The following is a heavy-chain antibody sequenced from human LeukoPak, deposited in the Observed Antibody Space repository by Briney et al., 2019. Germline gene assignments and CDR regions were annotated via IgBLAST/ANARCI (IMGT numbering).Heavy chain of an antibody. CDR1: GGTFSSYA. V-gene: IGHV1-69*01. D-gene: IGHD6-13*01. CDR2: IIPIFGTA. J-gene: IGHJ6*02. Sequence: SVKVSCKASGGTFSSYAISWVRQAPGQGLEWMGGIIPIFGTANYAQKFQGRVTITADESTSTAYMELSSLRSEDTAVYYCARESIAAAGESYYYYYGMDVWGQGTTVTVSS. CDR3: ARESIAAAGESYYYYYGMDV.